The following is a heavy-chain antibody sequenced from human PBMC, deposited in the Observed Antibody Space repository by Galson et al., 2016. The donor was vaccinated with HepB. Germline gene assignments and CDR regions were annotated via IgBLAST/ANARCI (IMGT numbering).Heavy chain of an antibody. V-gene: IGHV3-66*04. D-gene: IGHD4-11*01. CDR2: IYSGTTT. J-gene: IGHJ6*02. CDR3: ATLQYAMDV. Sequence: SLRLSCAASGFTVNNNYMNWVRQAPGKGLEWVSIIYSGTTTSYADSVKGRFTISRDNSKKMLYLQMNSLRVEDTAVYYCATLQYAMDVWGQGTTVTVSS. CDR1: GFTVNNNY.